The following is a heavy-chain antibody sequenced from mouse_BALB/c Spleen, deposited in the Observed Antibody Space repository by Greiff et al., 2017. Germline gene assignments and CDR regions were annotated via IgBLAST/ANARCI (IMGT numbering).Heavy chain of an antibody. CDR3: ARSGTHWYYFDY. Sequence: QVQLQQSGPELVKPGASVRISCKASGYTFTSYYIHWVKQRPGQGLEWIGWIYPGNVNTKYNEKFKGKATLTADKSSSTAYMQLSSLTSEDSAVYFCARSGTHWYYFDYWGQGTTLTVSS. D-gene: IGHD3-2*02. J-gene: IGHJ2*01. CDR2: IYPGNVNT. V-gene: IGHV1S56*01. CDR1: GYTFTSYY.